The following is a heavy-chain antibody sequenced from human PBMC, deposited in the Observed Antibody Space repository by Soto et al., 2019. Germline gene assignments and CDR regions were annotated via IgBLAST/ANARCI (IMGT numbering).Heavy chain of an antibody. J-gene: IGHJ6*02. Sequence: PGGSLRLSCAASGFTFSSYWMSWVRQAPGKGLEWVANIKQDGSEKYYVDSVKGRFTISRDNAKNSLYLQMNSLRAEDTAVYYCARFNVVVPAATHYYYYGMDVWGQGTTVTAP. D-gene: IGHD2-2*01. CDR1: GFTFSSYW. V-gene: IGHV3-7*03. CDR3: ARFNVVVPAATHYYYYGMDV. CDR2: IKQDGSEK.